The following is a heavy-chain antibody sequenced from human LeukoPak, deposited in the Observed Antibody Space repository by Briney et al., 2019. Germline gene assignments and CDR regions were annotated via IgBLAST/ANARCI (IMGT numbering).Heavy chain of an antibody. V-gene: IGHV3-53*01. J-gene: IGHJ4*02. Sequence: GGSLRLSCAASGLTFSNNAMRWVRQAPGKGLEWVSIIYSGGSTYYADSVTGRFTISRDNSKNTLYLQMNSLRAEDTAVYYCARGMLNSGRDLDCWGQGTLVTVSS. CDR1: GLTFSNNA. CDR2: IYSGGST. D-gene: IGHD5-12*01. CDR3: ARGMLNSGRDLDC.